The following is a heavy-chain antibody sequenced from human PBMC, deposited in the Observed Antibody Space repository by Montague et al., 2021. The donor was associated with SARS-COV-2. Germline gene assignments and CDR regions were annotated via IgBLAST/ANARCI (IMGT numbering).Heavy chain of an antibody. CDR1: GGSISTTNYY. J-gene: IGHJ3*01. Sequence: SETLSLTCTVSGGSISTTNYYWAWIRQPPGKGLEWVGSIYNSDNTYYNPSLESRLTMSVDTSKNQFSLKLRSVTPADTGVYYCARGQVTISGVLIFIPAAGHLDGWGPGTSVTVSS. D-gene: IGHD3-3*01. V-gene: IGHV4-39*07. CDR3: ARGQVTISGVLIFIPAAGHLDG. CDR2: IYNSDNT.